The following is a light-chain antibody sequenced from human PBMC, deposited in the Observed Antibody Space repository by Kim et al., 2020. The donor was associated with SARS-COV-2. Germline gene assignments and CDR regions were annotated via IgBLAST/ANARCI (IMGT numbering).Light chain of an antibody. CDR2: GAS. J-gene: IGKJ5*01. CDR3: QQYNSWTSIT. V-gene: IGKV3-15*01. CDR1: QTISRK. Sequence: EIVMTQSPATLSVSPGERATLSCRASQTISRKVIWYQQRPGQAPRLLIYGASTRATGIPDRFSGSGSGTEFTLTISSLQSEDFAVYYCQQYNSWTSITFGQGTRLEIK.